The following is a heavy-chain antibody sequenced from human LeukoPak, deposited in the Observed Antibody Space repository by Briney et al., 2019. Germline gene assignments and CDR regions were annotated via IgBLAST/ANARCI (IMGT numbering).Heavy chain of an antibody. J-gene: IGHJ5*02. V-gene: IGHV1-2*02. D-gene: IGHD2-2*01. CDR2: INPNSGGT. Sequence: GASVKVSCKASGYTFTGYYMHWVRQAPGQGLEWMGWINPNSGGTNYAQKFQGRVTMTRDTSISTAYMELSRLRSDDTAVYYCARAGFGVVVPAAIGWFDPWGQGTLVTASS. CDR1: GYTFTGYY. CDR3: ARAGFGVVVPAAIGWFDP.